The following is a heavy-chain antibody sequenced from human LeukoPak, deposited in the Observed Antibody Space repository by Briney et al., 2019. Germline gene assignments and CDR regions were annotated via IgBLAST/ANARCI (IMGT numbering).Heavy chain of an antibody. J-gene: IGHJ4*02. V-gene: IGHV3-30*18. D-gene: IGHD5-24*01. CDR2: ISYDASYK. Sequence: GRSLRLSCAASGFTFSNYGMHWVRQAPGKGLEWVAVISYDASYKYYADSVKGRFTISRDNSKNTLYLQMNSLRAEDTAVYYCAKDLIVSGTATIMDYWGQGTLVTVSS. CDR1: GFTFSNYG. CDR3: AKDLIVSGTATIMDY.